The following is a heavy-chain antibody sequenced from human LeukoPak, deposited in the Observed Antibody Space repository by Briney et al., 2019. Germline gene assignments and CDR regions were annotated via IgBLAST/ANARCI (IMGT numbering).Heavy chain of an antibody. V-gene: IGHV1-2*02. J-gene: IGHJ4*02. CDR2: INPNSGGT. D-gene: IGHD3-3*01. CDR1: GGTFSSYA. Sequence: GASVKVSCKASGGTFSSYAISWVRQAPGQGLEWMGWINPNSGGTNYAQKFQGRVTMTRDTSISTAYMELSRLRSDDTAVYYCARSTPSDFWSGYSRVDYWGQGTLVTVSS. CDR3: ARSTPSDFWSGYSRVDY.